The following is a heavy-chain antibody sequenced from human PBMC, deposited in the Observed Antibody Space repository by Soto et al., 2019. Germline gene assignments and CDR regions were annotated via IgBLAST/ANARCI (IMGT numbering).Heavy chain of an antibody. V-gene: IGHV3-9*01. J-gene: IGHJ3*02. D-gene: IGHD6-19*01. CDR2: LSWNSGNI. CDR3: AKDSSPAVTYGFDI. Sequence: EVRLVESGGGLVQPGRSLRLSCAASGFTFDDYAMHWVRQAPGKGLEWVSGLSWNSGNIGYADSVKGRFTISRDNAKKFLYLQMNSLRAEDTALYYCAKDSSPAVTYGFDIWGQGTMVTVPS. CDR1: GFTFDDYA.